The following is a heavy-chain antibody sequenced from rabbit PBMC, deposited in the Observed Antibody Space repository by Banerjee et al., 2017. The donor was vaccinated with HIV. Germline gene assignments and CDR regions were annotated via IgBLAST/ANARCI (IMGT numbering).Heavy chain of an antibody. V-gene: IGHV1S40*01. Sequence: QSLEESGGGLVKPGASLTLTCTASGFTLSSYWMYWVRQAPGKGLEWIACIYGGSSGNTDYASWAKGRFTISKTSSTTVTLQMTSLTAADTATYFCARLLGGSMDLWGQGTLVTVS. J-gene: IGHJ6*01. CDR2: IYGGSSGNT. D-gene: IGHD8-1*01. CDR3: ARLLGGSMDL. CDR1: GFTLSSYW.